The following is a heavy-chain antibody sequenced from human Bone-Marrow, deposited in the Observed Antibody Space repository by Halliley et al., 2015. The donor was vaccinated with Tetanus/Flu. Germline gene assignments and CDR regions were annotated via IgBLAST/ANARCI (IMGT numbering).Heavy chain of an antibody. J-gene: IGHJ5*02. D-gene: IGHD3-16*01. CDR2: INDDGSEK. V-gene: IGHV3-7*01. CDR3: ATGGYYVFFAGLDP. Sequence: SLRLSCTASGFMFGSHFMNWVRQAPGKGLEWVANINDDGSEKYYVDSVKGRFTISRDNAQNSLFLQMNSLRVDDTAVYYCATGGYYVFFAGLDPWGQGTLVTVSS. CDR1: GFMFGSHF.